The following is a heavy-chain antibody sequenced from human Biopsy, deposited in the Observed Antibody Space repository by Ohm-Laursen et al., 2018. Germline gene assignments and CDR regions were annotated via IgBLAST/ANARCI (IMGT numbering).Heavy chain of an antibody. J-gene: IGHJ4*02. CDR1: GRTFSDYR. V-gene: IGHV4-34*08. D-gene: IGHD4-17*01. Sequence: SDTLSLTCVVFGRTFSDYRWTWIRQPPGKGLEWIGQINQSGSNNYNPSLKSRVTISAEASKYEFPLRVSSVTAADTAVYFCGNEVYGRDYWGLGARVTVSS. CDR3: GNEVYGRDY. CDR2: INQSGSN.